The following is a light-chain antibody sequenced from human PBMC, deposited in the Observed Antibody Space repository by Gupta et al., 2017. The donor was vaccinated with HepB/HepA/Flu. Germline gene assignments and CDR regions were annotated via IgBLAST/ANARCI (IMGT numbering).Light chain of an antibody. V-gene: IGKV3-20*01. CDR2: GAS. CDR1: QSLNRNY. CDR3: QQYGTSPPYP. J-gene: IGKJ2*01. Sequence: IVLTQSPGTLSLSPGERATLSCRASQSLNRNYLAWYQQKIGQAPRLLIYGASNRATGIPDRFTGGGSGTDFTLTISRREPEDFAVYYCQQYGTSPPYPFGQGTKLEIK.